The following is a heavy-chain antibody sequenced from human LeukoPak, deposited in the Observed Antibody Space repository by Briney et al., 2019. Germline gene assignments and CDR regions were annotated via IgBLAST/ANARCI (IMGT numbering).Heavy chain of an antibody. D-gene: IGHD3-16*01. Sequence: GESLKIPCGASGYTFTHQWIGWVGQMPATGLEWVGIIYPRDSDTIYSPSFQGHVTISADKPINTAYLEWRSLEASDTAMYYCGGHSDVVGAIWGQGTQVTVSS. V-gene: IGHV5-51*01. CDR2: IYPRDSDT. CDR1: GYTFTHQW. CDR3: GGHSDVVGAI. J-gene: IGHJ4*02.